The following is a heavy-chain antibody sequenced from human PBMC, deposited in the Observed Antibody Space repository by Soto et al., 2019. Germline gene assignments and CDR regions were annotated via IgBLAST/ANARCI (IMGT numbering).Heavy chain of an antibody. V-gene: IGHV4-31*03. J-gene: IGHJ6*02. D-gene: IGHD6-13*01. Sequence: QVQLQESGPGLVKPSQTLSLTCTVSGGSISSGDYYWSWIRQHPGKGLEWIGYIHYSGSTYYNPSLKSRVTISVDTSKNQFSLKLRSVTAADTAVYYCARDNGEQQLMNHYYGMDVWGQGSTVTVSS. CDR3: ARDNGEQQLMNHYYGMDV. CDR1: GGSISSGDYY. CDR2: IHYSGST.